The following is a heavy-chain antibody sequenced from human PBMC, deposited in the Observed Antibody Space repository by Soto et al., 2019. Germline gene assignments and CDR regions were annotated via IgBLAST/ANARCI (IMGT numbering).Heavy chain of an antibody. V-gene: IGHV1-2*02. CDR3: ARDPHMHTALVTVRGVANWFDP. Sequence: SSVKVSCKASGYTFTGYYMHWVRQAPGQGPEWMGWINPNSGGTNYAQKFQGRVTMTRDTSISTAYMELSRLRSDDTAVYYCARDPHMHTALVTVRGVANWFDPRG. CDR1: GYTFTGYY. D-gene: IGHD3-10*01. CDR2: INPNSGGT. J-gene: IGHJ5*02.